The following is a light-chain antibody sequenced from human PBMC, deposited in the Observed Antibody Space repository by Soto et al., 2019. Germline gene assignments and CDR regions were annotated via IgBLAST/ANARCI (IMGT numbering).Light chain of an antibody. CDR2: GNS. CDR1: SSNIGAGYD. V-gene: IGLV1-40*01. J-gene: IGLJ3*02. CDR3: QSYDSSLSGWV. Sequence: VLTQPPSVSGAPGQRVTISCTGSSSNIGAGYDVHWYQQLPGTAPKLLIYGNSNRPSGVPDRLSGSKSGTSASLAITGLQAEDEADYYCQSYDSSLSGWVFGGGTKLTVL.